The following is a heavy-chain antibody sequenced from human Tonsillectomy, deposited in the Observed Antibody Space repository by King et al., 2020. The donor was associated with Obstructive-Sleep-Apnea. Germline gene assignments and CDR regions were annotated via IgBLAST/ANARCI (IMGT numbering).Heavy chain of an antibody. Sequence: VQLVQSGAEVKKPGTSVKVSCKTSGFSFSNYAFTWVRQAPGQGLEWMGWTSVYNNNTKYAQKFQGRVTMSTDTSTSTAYMELRSLRSDDTAVYYCARELSGGSWRLNWFDPWGQGTLVTVSS. CDR3: ARELSGGSWRLNWFDP. V-gene: IGHV1-18*04. CDR1: GFSFSNYA. D-gene: IGHD2-15*01. J-gene: IGHJ5*02. CDR2: TSVYNNNT.